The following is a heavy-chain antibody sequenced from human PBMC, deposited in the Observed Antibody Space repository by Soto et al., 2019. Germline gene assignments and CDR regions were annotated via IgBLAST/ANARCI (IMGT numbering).Heavy chain of an antibody. V-gene: IGHV3-21*06. CDR2: ISSTTNYI. CDR1: GFTFTRYS. CDR3: ARESEDLSSNFDY. J-gene: IGHJ4*02. Sequence: GGSLRLSCAVSGFTFTRYSMNWVRQAPGKGLEWVSSISSTTNYIYYGDSMKGRFTISRDNAKNSLYLEMNSLRAEDTAVYYCARESEDLSSNFDYWGQGTLVTVSS.